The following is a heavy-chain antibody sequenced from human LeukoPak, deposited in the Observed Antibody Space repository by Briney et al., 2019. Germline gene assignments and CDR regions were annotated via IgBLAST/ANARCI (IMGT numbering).Heavy chain of an antibody. CDR1: GGSFSGYY. Sequence: SETLSLTCAAYGGSFSGYYWSWIRQPPGKGLEWIGEINHSGSTNYNPSLKSRVTISVDTSKNQFSLKLSSVTAADTAVYYCARDYYDSSGYYSGPFDYWGQGTLVTVSS. CDR2: INHSGST. D-gene: IGHD3-22*01. V-gene: IGHV4-34*01. CDR3: ARDYYDSSGYYSGPFDY. J-gene: IGHJ4*02.